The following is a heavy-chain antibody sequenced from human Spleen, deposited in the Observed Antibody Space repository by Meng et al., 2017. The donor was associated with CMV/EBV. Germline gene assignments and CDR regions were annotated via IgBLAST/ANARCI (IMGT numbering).Heavy chain of an antibody. V-gene: IGHV3-30*14. D-gene: IGHD6-6*01. CDR1: GFTFSSYA. CDR2: ISYDGSSK. CDR3: ARYSSSSPNSDY. Sequence: GESLKISCTDSGFTFSSYAFHWARQAPGKGLEWVAVISYDGSSKFYADSVKGRFTISRDNSKNTLYLQMNSLRAEDTAVYYCARYSSSSPNSDYWGQGTLVTVSS. J-gene: IGHJ4*02.